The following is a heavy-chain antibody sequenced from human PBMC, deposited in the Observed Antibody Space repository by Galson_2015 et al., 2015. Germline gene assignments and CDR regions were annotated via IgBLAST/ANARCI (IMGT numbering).Heavy chain of an antibody. D-gene: IGHD6-19*01. Sequence: CAISGDSVSSDSAAWNWIRQSPSRGLKWLGRTYYRSKWYNDYAESVKSRITINPDTSKNQFSLQLNSVTPEDTAVYYCARGFVYNSGWYGTFDIWGQGTMVTVSS. CDR3: ARGFVYNSGWYGTFDI. CDR1: GDSVSSDSAA. V-gene: IGHV6-1*01. J-gene: IGHJ3*02. CDR2: TYYRSKWYN.